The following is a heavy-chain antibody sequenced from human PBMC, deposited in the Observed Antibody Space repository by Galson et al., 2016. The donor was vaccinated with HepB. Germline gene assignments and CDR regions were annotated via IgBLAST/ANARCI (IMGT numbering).Heavy chain of an antibody. D-gene: IGHD3-16*01. V-gene: IGHV5-51*01. J-gene: IGHJ5*02. CDR1: GFSFTNHW. Sequence: QSGAEVKKPGESLRISCQCSGFSFTNHWIGWVRQMPGKGLEWMGIIYPGGSDVRYSPSFQGQVTLSADASISTAYLQWSSLKVSDTAIYYCARRLRGVQAPWFDPWGQGTLVTVSS. CDR3: ARRLRGVQAPWFDP. CDR2: IYPGGSDV.